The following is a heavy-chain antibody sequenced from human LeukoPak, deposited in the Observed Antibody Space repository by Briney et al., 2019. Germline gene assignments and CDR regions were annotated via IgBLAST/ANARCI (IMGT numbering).Heavy chain of an antibody. CDR3: ARGLAYCGGDCYSRARDAFDI. CDR1: GGSFSGYY. D-gene: IGHD2-21*02. Sequence: PSETLSLTCAVYGGSFSGYYWSWIRQPPGKGLEWSGEINHSGSTNYNPSLKSRVTISVDTSKNQFSLKLSSVTAADTAVYYCARGLAYCGGDCYSRARDAFDIWGQGTMVTVSS. V-gene: IGHV4-34*01. CDR2: INHSGST. J-gene: IGHJ3*02.